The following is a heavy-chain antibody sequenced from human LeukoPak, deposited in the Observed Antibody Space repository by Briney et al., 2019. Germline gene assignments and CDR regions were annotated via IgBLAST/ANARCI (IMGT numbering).Heavy chain of an antibody. D-gene: IGHD1-26*01. CDR3: ARSQGHYGGSLDY. J-gene: IGHJ4*02. CDR2: INCNNGGT. CDR1: GYTFSGYY. Sequence: GASVKVSCKASGYTFSGYYLHWMRQAPGQGPEWMGCINCNNGGTSYPQKFQGRVTMTRDTSMSTAYMELSSLKSDDTAVYYCARSQGHYGGSLDYWGQGALVTVSS. V-gene: IGHV1-2*02.